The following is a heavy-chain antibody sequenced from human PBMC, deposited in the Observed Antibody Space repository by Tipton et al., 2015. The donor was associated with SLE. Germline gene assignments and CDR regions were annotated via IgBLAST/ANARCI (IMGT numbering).Heavy chain of an antibody. CDR1: GGSISPYY. V-gene: IGHV4-59*08. CDR3: ARGYYYDTTGYRSWMDP. Sequence: LRLSCFVSGGSISPYYWAWIRQPPGRGLEWIGCINYSGITNYNPSLKSRVTLSLDTSKNQFSLNLNSVTAADTAVYYCARGYYYDTTGYRSWMDPWGQGTLVTVSS. J-gene: IGHJ5*02. CDR2: INYSGIT. D-gene: IGHD3-22*01.